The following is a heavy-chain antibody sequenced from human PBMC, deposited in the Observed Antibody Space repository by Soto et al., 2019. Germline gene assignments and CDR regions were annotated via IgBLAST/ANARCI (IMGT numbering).Heavy chain of an antibody. Sequence: GGSLRLSCSASGFTFSDYYMSWIRQAPGKGLEWVSYISSSGSTIYYADSVKGRFTISRDNAKNSLYLQMNSLRAEDTAVYYCASPGIYGDYVHYYYYMDVWGKGTTVTVSS. V-gene: IGHV3-11*01. CDR1: GFTFSDYY. CDR2: ISSSGSTI. CDR3: ASPGIYGDYVHYYYYMDV. J-gene: IGHJ6*03. D-gene: IGHD4-17*01.